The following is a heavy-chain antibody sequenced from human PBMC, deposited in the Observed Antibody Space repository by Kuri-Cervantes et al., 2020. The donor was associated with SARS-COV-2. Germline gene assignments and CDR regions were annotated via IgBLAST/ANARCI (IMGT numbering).Heavy chain of an antibody. J-gene: IGHJ4*02. CDR1: GDSFPSNSAA. D-gene: IGHD3-9*01. CDR2: TYYRSQWYN. Sequence: SETLSLPCAISGDSFPSNSAAGNWIRQSPSRVLEWLGRTYYRSQWYNDYSVSVKSRVSFNPDTSKNQFSLHLNSVTAEDTAVYYCARAAATHFGLVTGAIDYWGQGTLVTVSS. CDR3: ARAAATHFGLVTGAIDY. V-gene: IGHV6-1*01.